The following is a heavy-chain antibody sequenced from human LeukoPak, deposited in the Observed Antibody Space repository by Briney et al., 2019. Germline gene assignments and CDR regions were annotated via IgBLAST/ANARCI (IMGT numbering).Heavy chain of an antibody. V-gene: IGHV3-21*01. CDR3: ARRDNYDY. Sequence: GGSLRLSCAASGFTFSTYSMNWVRQAPGKGLEWVSSISSSSSSIYYADSVKGRFTISRDNAKNTLYLQMNSLRAEDTAVYYCARRDNYDYWGQGTLVTGSS. D-gene: IGHD2-15*01. J-gene: IGHJ4*02. CDR2: ISSSSSSI. CDR1: GFTFSTYS.